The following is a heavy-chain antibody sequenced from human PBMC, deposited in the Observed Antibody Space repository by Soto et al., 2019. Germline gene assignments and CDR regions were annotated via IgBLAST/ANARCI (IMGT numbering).Heavy chain of an antibody. CDR1: GFSFNLYA. CDR2: ISYEGGNR. V-gene: IGHV3-30-3*01. CDR3: SRSLYYYATEEYLDS. D-gene: IGHD3-10*01. J-gene: IGHJ4*02. Sequence: QVQLVESGGGVVQPGGSLRLSCAASGFSFNLYAMHWVRQAPGKGLEWVAVISYEGGNRFYADSVKGRFTISRDNSRNTLYLHMDKLRAEDNAVYYCSRSLYYYATEEYLDSWGQGTLLTVSS.